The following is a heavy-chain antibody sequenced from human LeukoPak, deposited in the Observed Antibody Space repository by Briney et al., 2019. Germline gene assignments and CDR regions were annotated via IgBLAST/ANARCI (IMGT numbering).Heavy chain of an antibody. CDR1: GFTFSSYW. Sequence: GGSLRLSCAASGFTFSSYWMSWVRLAPGKGLEWVANIKQDGSEKYYVDSVKGRFTISRGNAKNSLYLQMNSLRAEDTAVYYCARARGEQWLFSRADRLLDYWGQGTLVTVSS. J-gene: IGHJ4*02. V-gene: IGHV3-7*04. CDR2: IKQDGSEK. D-gene: IGHD6-19*01. CDR3: ARARGEQWLFSRADRLLDY.